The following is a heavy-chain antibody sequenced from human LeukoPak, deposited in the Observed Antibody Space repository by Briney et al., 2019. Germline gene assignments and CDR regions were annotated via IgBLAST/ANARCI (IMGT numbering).Heavy chain of an antibody. V-gene: IGHV4-34*01. CDR1: GGSFSGYY. D-gene: IGHD3-3*01. Sequence: SETLSLTCAVYGGSFSGYYWSWIRQPPGKGLEWIGEINHSGSTNYNPSLKSRVTISVDTSKNQFSLKLSSVTAADTAVYYCARLLNYDFWSGYYKYNWFDPWGQGTLVTVSS. J-gene: IGHJ5*02. CDR2: INHSGST. CDR3: ARLLNYDFWSGYYKYNWFDP.